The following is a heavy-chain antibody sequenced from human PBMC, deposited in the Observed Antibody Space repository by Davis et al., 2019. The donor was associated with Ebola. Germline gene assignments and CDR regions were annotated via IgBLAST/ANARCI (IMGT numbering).Heavy chain of an antibody. J-gene: IGHJ3*02. V-gene: IGHV4-61*09. Sequence: SETLSLTCTVSGDSISSGSYYWSWIRQPAGKGLEWIGHIYTSGRTNYNPSLKSRVTISVDTSKNQFSLKLSSVTAADTAVYFCATLRSPLESCSSPSCRLEAFDIWGQGTKVTVSS. CDR3: ATLRSPLESCSSPSCRLEAFDI. CDR2: IYTSGRT. D-gene: IGHD2-2*01. CDR1: GDSISSGSYY.